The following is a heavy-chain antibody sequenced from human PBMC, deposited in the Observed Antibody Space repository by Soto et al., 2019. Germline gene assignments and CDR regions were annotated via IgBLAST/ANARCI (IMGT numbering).Heavy chain of an antibody. J-gene: IGHJ4*02. Sequence: EVQLLESGGGLVQPGGSLRLSCAASGFTFSSYAMNWVRQAPGKGLEWVSTMSGGGVTTYYADSVKGRFTISRDNSKNTLYLQMNSLRAEDTAIYYCAKDRRNWNDNEMDYWGQGTLVSVSS. V-gene: IGHV3-23*01. CDR2: MSGGGVTT. CDR3: AKDRRNWNDNEMDY. D-gene: IGHD1-1*01. CDR1: GFTFSSYA.